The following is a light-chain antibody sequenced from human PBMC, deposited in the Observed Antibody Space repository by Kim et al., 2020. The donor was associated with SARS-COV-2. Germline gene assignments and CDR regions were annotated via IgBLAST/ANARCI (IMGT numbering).Light chain of an antibody. Sequence: LSPGDRAALPCGASQYVNRTYFAWSQHKPGLAPRLLIYGASSRATGIPDRFSGSGSGTDFTLTITRLEPEDFAVYYCQQYGDLITFGQGTRLEIK. V-gene: IGKV3-20*01. CDR3: QQYGDLIT. CDR1: QYVNRTY. J-gene: IGKJ5*01. CDR2: GAS.